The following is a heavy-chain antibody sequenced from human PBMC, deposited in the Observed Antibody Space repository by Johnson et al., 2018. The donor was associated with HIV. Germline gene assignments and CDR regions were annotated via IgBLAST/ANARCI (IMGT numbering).Heavy chain of an antibody. J-gene: IGHJ3*02. Sequence: QVQLVESGGGVVQPGRSLRLSCAASGFTFSSYAMHWVRQAPGKGLEWVAVISYDGSNQYYADSVKGRFTISRDNSQNTLYLRMNSLRAEDTAVYDCARDRRPYSRVSLGGIWGQGTMVTVSS. CDR1: GFTFSSYA. V-gene: IGHV3-30-3*01. D-gene: IGHD1-26*01. CDR3: ARDRRPYSRVSLGGI. CDR2: ISYDGSNQ.